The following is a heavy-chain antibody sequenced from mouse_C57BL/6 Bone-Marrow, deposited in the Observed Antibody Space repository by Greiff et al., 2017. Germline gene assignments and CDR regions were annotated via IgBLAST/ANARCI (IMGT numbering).Heavy chain of an antibody. Sequence: EVQVVESGGGLVKPGGSLKLSCAASGFTFSSYTMTWVRQTPEKRLEWVATISGGGGNPSYPDSVYGQFTISRDNAKNTLYLQMSSVRSEDTALYYCAREGEWGQGTLVTVSA. J-gene: IGHJ3*02. CDR1: GFTFSSYT. V-gene: IGHV5-9*01. CDR3: AREGE. CDR2: ISGGGGNP.